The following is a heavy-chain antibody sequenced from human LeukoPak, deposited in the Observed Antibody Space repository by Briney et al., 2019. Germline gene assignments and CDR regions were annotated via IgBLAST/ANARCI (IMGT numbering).Heavy chain of an antibody. V-gene: IGHV3-33*01. Sequence: GGSLRLSCAASGFIFSSYGMHWVRQGPGKGLEWVAFIWPDGTNKYYRDSVKGRFTISRDNSKNTLYLQMNSLIAEDTAVYYCARDRKAVAADYWGQGTLVTVSS. CDR2: IWPDGTNK. CDR1: GFIFSSYG. D-gene: IGHD6-19*01. J-gene: IGHJ4*02. CDR3: ARDRKAVAADY.